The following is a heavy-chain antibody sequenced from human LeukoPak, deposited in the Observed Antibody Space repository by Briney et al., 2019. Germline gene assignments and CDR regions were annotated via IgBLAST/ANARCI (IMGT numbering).Heavy chain of an antibody. D-gene: IGHD6-19*01. CDR2: INPSGGST. CDR3: ARAESIAVAGTKYSAFDI. V-gene: IGHV1-46*01. Sequence: GASVKVSCKASGYTFTSCYMHWVRQAPGQGLEWMGIINPSGGSTSYAQKFQGRVTMTRDTSTSTVYMELSSLRSEDTAVYYCARAESIAVAGTKYSAFDIWGQGTMVTVSS. J-gene: IGHJ3*02. CDR1: GYTFTSCY.